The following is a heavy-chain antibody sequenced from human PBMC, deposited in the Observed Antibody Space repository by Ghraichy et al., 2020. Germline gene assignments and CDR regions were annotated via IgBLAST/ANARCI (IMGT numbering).Heavy chain of an antibody. J-gene: IGHJ6*02. CDR3: ARTGYCSGGSCYSHYYYGMDV. V-gene: IGHV5-51*01. CDR2: IYPGDSDT. CDR1: GYSFTSYW. Sequence: GESLNISCKGSGYSFTSYWIGWVRQMPGKGLEWMGIIYPGDSDTRYSPSFQGQVTISADKSISTAYLQWSSLKASDTAMYYCARTGYCSGGSCYSHYYYGMDVWGQGTTVTVSS. D-gene: IGHD2-15*01.